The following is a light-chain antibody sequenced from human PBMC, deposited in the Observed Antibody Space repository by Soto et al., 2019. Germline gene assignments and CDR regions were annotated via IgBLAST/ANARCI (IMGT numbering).Light chain of an antibody. J-gene: IGKJ5*01. CDR1: QSVSSY. CDR2: DAF. V-gene: IGKV3-11*01. Sequence: EIVLTQSPATLSLSPGERATLSCRASQSVSSYLAWYQHKPGQAPRLLIYDAFNRATGIPARFSGSGSGTDFTLTISSLEPEDFAVYYCQQRSNWPPSITFGQGTRLEIK. CDR3: QQRSNWPPSIT.